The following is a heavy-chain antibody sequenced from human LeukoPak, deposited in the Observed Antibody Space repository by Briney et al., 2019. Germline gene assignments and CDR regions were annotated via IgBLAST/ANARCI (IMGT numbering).Heavy chain of an antibody. D-gene: IGHD6-13*01. CDR2: IYYSGST. J-gene: IGHJ4*02. V-gene: IGHV4-59*01. CDR3: ALGGQLRVDY. CDR1: GGSISSYY. Sequence: SETLSLTCTVSGGSISSYYWSWIRQPPGKGLEWIGYIYYSGSTNYNPSLKSRVTISVDTSKNQFSLKLSFVTAADTAVYYCALGGQLRVDYWGQGTLVTVSS.